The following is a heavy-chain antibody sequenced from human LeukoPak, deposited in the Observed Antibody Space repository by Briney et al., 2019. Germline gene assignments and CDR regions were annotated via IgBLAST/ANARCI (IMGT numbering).Heavy chain of an antibody. V-gene: IGHV1-2*02. D-gene: IGHD1-26*01. Sequence: GASVKVSCKASGYTFTGYYMHWVRQAPGQRLEWMGWINPNSGGTNYAQKFQGRVTMTRDTSISTAYMELSRLRSDDTAVYYCARGSAYSGSYYYYYYMDVWSKGTTVTVSS. J-gene: IGHJ6*03. CDR3: ARGSAYSGSYYYYYYMDV. CDR2: INPNSGGT. CDR1: GYTFTGYY.